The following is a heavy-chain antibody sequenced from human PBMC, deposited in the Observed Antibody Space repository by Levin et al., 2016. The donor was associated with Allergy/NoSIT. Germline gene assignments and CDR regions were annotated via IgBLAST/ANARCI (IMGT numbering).Heavy chain of an antibody. CDR3: VRRRPISKADSYSGVDV. Sequence: GESLKISCVASGLTFNAYAMNWVRQAPGKGLEWISYISPGSNTVYAESVAGRFTISRDNAKNSVYLQMNSLRDEDTAIYYCVRRRPISKADSYSGVDVWGQGTTVAVSS. CDR1: GLTFNAYA. V-gene: IGHV3-48*02. D-gene: IGHD2-2*02. CDR2: ISPGSNTV. J-gene: IGHJ6*02.